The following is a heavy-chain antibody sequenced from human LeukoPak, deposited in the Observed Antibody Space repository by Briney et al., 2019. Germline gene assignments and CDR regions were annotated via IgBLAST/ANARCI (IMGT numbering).Heavy chain of an antibody. CDR1: GGSISSGDYY. D-gene: IGHD3-9*01. J-gene: IGHJ3*02. Sequence: PSQTLSLTCTVSGGSISSGDYYWSWIRQPPGKGLEWIGYIYYSGSTYYNPSLKSRVTISVDTSKNQFSLKLSSVTAADTAVYYCARDRYILTGPDAFDIWGQGTMVTVSS. CDR3: ARDRYILTGPDAFDI. V-gene: IGHV4-30-4*01. CDR2: IYYSGST.